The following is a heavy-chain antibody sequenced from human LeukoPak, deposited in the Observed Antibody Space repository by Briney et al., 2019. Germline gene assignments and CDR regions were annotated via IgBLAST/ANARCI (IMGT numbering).Heavy chain of an antibody. D-gene: IGHD3-16*02. V-gene: IGHV1-2*06. J-gene: IGHJ4*02. Sequence: GASVKVSCKASGYTFTGYYIHWVRQAPGQGLEWMGRINPNGGDTNYAQKFQGRVTMTRDTSISAAYMELSRLRSDDTAVFYCARTLGELSLSGHFDYWGQGTLVTVSS. CDR2: INPNGGDT. CDR3: ARTLGELSLSGHFDY. CDR1: GYTFTGYY.